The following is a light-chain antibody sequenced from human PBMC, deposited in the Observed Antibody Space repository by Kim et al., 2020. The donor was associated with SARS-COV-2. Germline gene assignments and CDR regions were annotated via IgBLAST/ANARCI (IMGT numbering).Light chain of an antibody. CDR1: SLRSYY. CDR2: GKN. CDR3: NSRDSSGNLPDV. J-gene: IGLJ1*01. Sequence: SSELTQDPAVSVALGQTVRITCQGDSLRSYYASWYQQKPGQAPVLVIYGKNNRPSGIPDRFSGSSSGNTASLTITGAQAEDEADYYCNSRDSSGNLPDVF. V-gene: IGLV3-19*01.